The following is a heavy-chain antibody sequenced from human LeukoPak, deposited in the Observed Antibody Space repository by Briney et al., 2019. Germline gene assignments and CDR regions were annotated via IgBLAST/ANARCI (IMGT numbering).Heavy chain of an antibody. D-gene: IGHD3-22*01. Sequence: GGSLRLSCAASGFTFSSYSMNWVRQAPGKGLEWVSSISSSSSYIYYADSVKGRFTISRDNAKNSLYLQMNSLRAEDTAVYYCARDGGKGYDSSGYPYYWGRGTLVTVSS. J-gene: IGHJ4*02. V-gene: IGHV3-21*01. CDR3: ARDGGKGYDSSGYPYY. CDR2: ISSSSSYI. CDR1: GFTFSSYS.